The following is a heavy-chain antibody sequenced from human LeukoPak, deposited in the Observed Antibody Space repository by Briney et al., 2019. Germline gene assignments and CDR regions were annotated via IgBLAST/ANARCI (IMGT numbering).Heavy chain of an antibody. V-gene: IGHV4-34*01. Sequence: PSETLSLTCAVYGGSFSGYYWSWIRQPPGKGLEWIGEINHSGSTSYNPSLKSRVTISVDTSRNQFSLKLSSVTAADTAVYYCARVGVVVPLTHTLYYFDYWGQGTLVTVSS. D-gene: IGHD2-15*01. CDR1: GGSFSGYY. CDR2: INHSGST. J-gene: IGHJ4*02. CDR3: ARVGVVVPLTHTLYYFDY.